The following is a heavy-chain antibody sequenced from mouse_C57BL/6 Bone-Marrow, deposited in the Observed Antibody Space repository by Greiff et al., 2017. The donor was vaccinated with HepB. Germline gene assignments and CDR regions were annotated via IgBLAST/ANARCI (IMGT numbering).Heavy chain of an antibody. CDR2: IDPSDSYT. Sequence: QVQLQQPGAELVRPGTSVKLSCKASGYTFTSYWMHWVKQRPGQGLEWIGVIDPSDSYTNYNQKLKGKATLTVDTSSSTAYLQLSSLTSEDSAVYYCAVIFPWFAAWGRGTLVTVSA. V-gene: IGHV1-59*01. CDR3: AVIFPWFAA. CDR1: GYTFTSYW. J-gene: IGHJ3*01.